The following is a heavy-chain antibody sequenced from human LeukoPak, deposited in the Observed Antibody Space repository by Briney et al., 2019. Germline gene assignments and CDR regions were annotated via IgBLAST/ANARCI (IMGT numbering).Heavy chain of an antibody. V-gene: IGHV3-23*01. CDR2: IRADVVTT. J-gene: IGHJ4*02. CDR1: GFIFSHHG. D-gene: IGHD5-24*01. CDR3: VKDDGWVQYAN. Sequence: GGSLRLSCATSGFIFSHHGMNWVRQARGKGMEWVSGIRADVVTTYYADSVKGCFIISRDNSKNTVYLQMNSLSAEDAAVYYCVKDDGWVQYANWGQGTLVTVSS.